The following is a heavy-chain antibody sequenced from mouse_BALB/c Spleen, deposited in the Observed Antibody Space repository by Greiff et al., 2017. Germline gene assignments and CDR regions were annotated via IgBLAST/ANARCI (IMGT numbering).Heavy chain of an antibody. Sequence: QVQLQQSGAELARPGASVKLSCKASGYTFTSYWMQWVKQRPGQGLEWIGAIYPGDGDTRYTQKFKGKATLTADKSSSTAYMQLSSLASEDSAVYYCAREGVYYEGPWNYWGQGTTLTVSS. CDR2: IYPGDGDT. D-gene: IGHD2-4*01. CDR1: GYTFTSYW. J-gene: IGHJ2*01. CDR3: AREGVYYEGPWNY. V-gene: IGHV1-87*01.